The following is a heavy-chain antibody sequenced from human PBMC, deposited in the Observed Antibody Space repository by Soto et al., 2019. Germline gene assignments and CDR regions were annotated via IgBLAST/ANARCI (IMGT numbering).Heavy chain of an antibody. J-gene: IGHJ6*02. CDR1: GFTFSSYG. V-gene: IGHV3-30*18. CDR3: AKDASWCSGGSCYENPPMDV. D-gene: IGHD2-15*01. Sequence: QVQLVESGGGVVQPGRSLRLSCAASGFTFSSYGMHWVRQAPGKGLEWVAVISYDGSNKYYADSVKGRFTISRDNSKNTLYLQMNSLRAEDTAVYYCAKDASWCSGGSCYENPPMDVWGQGTTVTVSS. CDR2: ISYDGSNK.